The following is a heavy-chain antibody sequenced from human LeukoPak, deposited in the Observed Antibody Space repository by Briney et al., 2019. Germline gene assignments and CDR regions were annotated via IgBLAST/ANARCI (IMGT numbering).Heavy chain of an antibody. Sequence: GASVKVSCKASGYTFTSYAMNWVRQAPGQGLEWMGIINPSGGSTSYAQKFQGRVTMTRDMSASTVYMELSSLRSEDTAVYYCARDGFYYDSSGYYARGYFDYWGQGTLVTVSS. CDR2: INPSGGST. CDR3: ARDGFYYDSSGYYARGYFDY. D-gene: IGHD3-22*01. V-gene: IGHV1-46*01. J-gene: IGHJ4*02. CDR1: GYTFTSYA.